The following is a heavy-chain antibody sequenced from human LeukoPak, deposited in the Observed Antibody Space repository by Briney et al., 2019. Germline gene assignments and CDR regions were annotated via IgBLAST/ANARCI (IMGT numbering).Heavy chain of an antibody. D-gene: IGHD3-10*01. CDR1: GGSFSGYY. V-gene: IGHV4-34*01. CDR2: INHSGST. J-gene: IGHJ4*02. Sequence: TLSLTCAVYGGSFSGYYWSWIRQPPGKGLEWIGEINHSGSTNYNPSLKSRVTISVDTSKNQFSLKLSSVTAADTAVYYCARVGFYSKKMVRGVIPSALDYWGQGTLVTVSS. CDR3: ARVGFYSKKMVRGVIPSALDY.